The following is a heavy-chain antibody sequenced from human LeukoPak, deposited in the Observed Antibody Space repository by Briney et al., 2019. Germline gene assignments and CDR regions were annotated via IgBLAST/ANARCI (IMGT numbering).Heavy chain of an antibody. Sequence: ASVKVSCKASGYIFTNYPMNWVRQAPGQGLEWMGLINTNTGDPTYAQGLTERFVFSWDTSVSTAYLQITSLKAEDTAVYFCARDSYCSGGTCYSRVGYWGQGTEVTVSS. D-gene: IGHD2-15*01. CDR2: INTNTGDP. V-gene: IGHV7-4-1*02. CDR3: ARDSYCSGGTCYSRVGY. CDR1: GYIFTNYP. J-gene: IGHJ4*02.